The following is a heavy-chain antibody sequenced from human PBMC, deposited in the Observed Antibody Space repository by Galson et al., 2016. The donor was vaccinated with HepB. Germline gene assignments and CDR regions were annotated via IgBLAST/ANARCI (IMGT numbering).Heavy chain of an antibody. J-gene: IGHJ6*01. CDR2: IIPNFGAT. Sequence: SVKVSCKASGGTFNNYAFSWVRQAPGQGLEWVGTIIPNFGATTYAQKFQGRVVIAADDSTRTASMELSSLRSDDTALYFCARGHSSTSSWYKRPNYYTMEVWVQGTEGTVFS. CDR3: ARGHSSTSSWYKRPNYYTMEV. CDR1: GGTFNNYA. V-gene: IGHV1-69*13. D-gene: IGHD6-13*01.